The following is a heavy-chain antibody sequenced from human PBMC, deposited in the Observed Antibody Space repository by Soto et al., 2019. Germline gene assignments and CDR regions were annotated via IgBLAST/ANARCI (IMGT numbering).Heavy chain of an antibody. D-gene: IGHD3-10*01. J-gene: IGHJ3*02. CDR2: MSFDGSNK. CDR1: GFTFSSYG. CDR3: ARPQYYFGSGNFAFDI. Sequence: QVQLVESGGGVVQPGRSLRLSCAASGFTFSSYGMHWVRQAPGKGLEWLAVMSFDGSNKYYADSVKGRFTISRDTSKNTLYLQLSSQRAEDTAVYFCARPQYYFGSGNFAFDIWGQGTIVTVSS. V-gene: IGHV3-30*03.